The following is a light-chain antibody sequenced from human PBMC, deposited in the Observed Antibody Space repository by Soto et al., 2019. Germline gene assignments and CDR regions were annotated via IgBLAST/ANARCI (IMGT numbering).Light chain of an antibody. V-gene: IGKV1-5*03. J-gene: IGKJ1*01. CDR2: KAS. Sequence: DIQMTQSPSTLSASVGDRVTITCRASQSINDWLAWFQQRPGKAPKPLIYKASSLESGVPSRFSGSGSGTEFTLTISGLQPDDFATYYCQQYNTYPYTFGQGTKVEIK. CDR1: QSINDW. CDR3: QQYNTYPYT.